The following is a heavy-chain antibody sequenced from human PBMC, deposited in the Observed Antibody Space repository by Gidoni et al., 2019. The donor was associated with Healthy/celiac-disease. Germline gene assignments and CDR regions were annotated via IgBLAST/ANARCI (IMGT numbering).Heavy chain of an antibody. D-gene: IGHD1-26*01. V-gene: IGHV4-34*01. CDR2: INHSGST. Sequence: QVQLQQWGAGLLQPSETLSLTCAVYGGSFSGYYWSWIRQPPGKGLEWIGEINHSGSTNYNPSLKSRVTISVDTSKNQFSLKLSSVTAADTAVYYCARGQGGSYSKFPFDYWGQGTLVTVSS. J-gene: IGHJ4*02. CDR1: GGSFSGYY. CDR3: ARGQGGSYSKFPFDY.